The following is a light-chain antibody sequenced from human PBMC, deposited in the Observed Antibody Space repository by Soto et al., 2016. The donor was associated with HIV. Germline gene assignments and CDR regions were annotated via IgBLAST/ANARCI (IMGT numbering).Light chain of an antibody. V-gene: IGKV2-30*02. CDR3: MQGTHWLWA. CDR1: QSLVHSDGSTY. J-gene: IGKJ1*01. CDR2: KVS. Sequence: DVVMTQSPLSLPVTLGQPASISCRSSQSLVHSDGSTYLNWFQQRPGQSPRRLTYKVSNRDSGVPDRFSGSGSGTDFTLKISRVEAEDVGVYYCMQGTHWLWAFGQGDQGGNQT.